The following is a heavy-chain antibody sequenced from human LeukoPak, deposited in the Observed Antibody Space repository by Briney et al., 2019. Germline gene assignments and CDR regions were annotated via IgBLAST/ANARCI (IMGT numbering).Heavy chain of an antibody. CDR1: GFTFSSYR. CDR3: ARDNGVGGYCSSTSCSHAFDI. J-gene: IGHJ3*02. CDR2: ISSSSTNYI. V-gene: IGHV3-21*01. D-gene: IGHD2-2*01. Sequence: GGSLRLSCAASGFTFSSYRMNWVRQAPGKGLEWVSSISSSSTNYIYYADSVKGRFIIPRDNAKNSLYLQMNSLRAEDTAVYYCARDNGVGGYCSSTSCSHAFDIWGQGTVVTVSS.